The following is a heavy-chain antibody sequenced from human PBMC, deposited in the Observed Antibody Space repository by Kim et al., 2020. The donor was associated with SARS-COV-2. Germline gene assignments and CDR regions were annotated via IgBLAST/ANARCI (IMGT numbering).Heavy chain of an antibody. D-gene: IGHD3-10*01. V-gene: IGHV1-69*13. J-gene: IGHJ4*02. Sequence: SVKVSCKASGGTFSSYAISWVRQAPGQGLEWMGGIIPIFGTANYAQKFQGRVTITADESTSTAYMELSSLRSEDTAVYYCARDEGGGLLWFGDRFDYWGQGTLVTVSS. CDR2: IIPIFGTA. CDR3: ARDEGGGLLWFGDRFDY. CDR1: GGTFSSYA.